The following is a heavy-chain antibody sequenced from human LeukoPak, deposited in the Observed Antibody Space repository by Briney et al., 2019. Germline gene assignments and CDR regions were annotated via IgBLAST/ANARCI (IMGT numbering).Heavy chain of an antibody. Sequence: PSETLSLTCNVSGDSISRSRHFWAWIRQSPGRGLEWIGYIYNSGSTYYNPSLKSRVTISVDTSKNQFSLKLSSVTAADTAVYYCAREVAVAGTRIVWFDPWGQGTLVTVSS. D-gene: IGHD6-19*01. J-gene: IGHJ5*02. CDR3: AREVAVAGTRIVWFDP. V-gene: IGHV4-39*07. CDR2: IYNSGST. CDR1: GDSISRSRHF.